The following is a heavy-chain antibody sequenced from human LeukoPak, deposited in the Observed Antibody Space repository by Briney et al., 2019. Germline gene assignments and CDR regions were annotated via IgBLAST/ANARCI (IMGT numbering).Heavy chain of an antibody. CDR3: ARDSLSDYDILTELGY. CDR1: GFTFSSYW. J-gene: IGHJ4*02. Sequence: GGSLRLSCAASGFTFSSYWMHWVRQAPGKGLVWVSRINSDGSSTSYADSVKGRFTISRDNAKNTLYLQMNSLRAEDTAVYYCARDSLSDYDILTELGYWGRGTLVTVSS. V-gene: IGHV3-74*01. CDR2: INSDGSST. D-gene: IGHD3-9*01.